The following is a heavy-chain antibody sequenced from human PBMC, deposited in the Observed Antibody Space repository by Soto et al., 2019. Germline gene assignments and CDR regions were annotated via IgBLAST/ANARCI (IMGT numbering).Heavy chain of an antibody. D-gene: IGHD2-21*01. Sequence: ESGGGVVQPGRSLRLSCAASGFTFSSYAMHWVRQAPGKGLEWVAVISYDGSNKYYADSVKGRFTISRDNSKNTLYLQMNSLRAEDTAVYYCARHIAFRKPSFYCYYDVDVWGQGTTVTVSS. CDR1: GFTFSSYA. V-gene: IGHV3-30-3*01. J-gene: IGHJ6*02. CDR3: ARHIAFRKPSFYCYYDVDV. CDR2: ISYDGSNK.